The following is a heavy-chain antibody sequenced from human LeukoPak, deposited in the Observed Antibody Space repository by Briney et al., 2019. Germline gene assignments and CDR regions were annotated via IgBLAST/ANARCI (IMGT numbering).Heavy chain of an antibody. D-gene: IGHD3-10*01. V-gene: IGHV3-21*01. Sequence: GGSLRLSCAASGFTYSISAMNWVRQAPGRGLEWVSSISSSSSYIYYADSVKGRFTISRDNAKNSLYLQMNSLRAEDTAVYYCARDGYYYGSGTFDYWGQGTLVTVSS. CDR2: ISSSSSYI. CDR1: GFTYSISA. CDR3: ARDGYYYGSGTFDY. J-gene: IGHJ4*02.